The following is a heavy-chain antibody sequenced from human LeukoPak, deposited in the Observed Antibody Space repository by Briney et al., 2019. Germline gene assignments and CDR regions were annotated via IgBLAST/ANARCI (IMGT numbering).Heavy chain of an antibody. V-gene: IGHV3-9*01. CDR2: ISWNSGSI. CDR3: AKDGGENYYGSGSYYIDY. J-gene: IGHJ4*02. Sequence: GRSLRLSCAASGFTFDDYAMHWVRQAPGKGLEWVSGISWNSGSIGYADSVKGRFTISRDNAKNSLYLQMNSLRAEDTALYYCAKDGGENYYGSGSYYIDYWGQGTLVTVSS. D-gene: IGHD3-10*01. CDR1: GFTFDDYA.